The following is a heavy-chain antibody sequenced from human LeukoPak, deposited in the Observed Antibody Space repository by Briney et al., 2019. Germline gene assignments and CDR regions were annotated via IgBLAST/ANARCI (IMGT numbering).Heavy chain of an antibody. V-gene: IGHV4-39*02. D-gene: IGHD3-22*01. CDR1: GASISSSSYY. CDR3: ARGSGYYYGESDY. J-gene: IGHJ4*02. Sequence: PSETLSLTCTVSGASISSSSYYWGWIRQPPGKGLEWIGSSYYSGSAYYNPSLKSRVTVSVDTSRNHFSLRLSSVTAADTAVYYCARGSGYYYGESDYWGQGTLVTVSS. CDR2: SYYSGSA.